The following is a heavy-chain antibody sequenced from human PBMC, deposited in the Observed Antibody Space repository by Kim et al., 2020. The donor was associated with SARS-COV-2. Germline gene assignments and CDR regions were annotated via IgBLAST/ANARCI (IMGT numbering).Heavy chain of an antibody. V-gene: IGHV3-48*04. CDR3: ARHKAIYGMDV. CDR2: I. Sequence: IYYADSVKGRFTISRDNAKNSLYLQMNSLGAEDTAVFYCARHKAIYGMDVWGQGTTVTVSS. D-gene: IGHD2-21*01. J-gene: IGHJ6*02.